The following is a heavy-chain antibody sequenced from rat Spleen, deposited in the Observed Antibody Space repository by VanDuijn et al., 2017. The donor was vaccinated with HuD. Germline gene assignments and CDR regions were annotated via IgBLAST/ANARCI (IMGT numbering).Heavy chain of an antibody. Sequence: EVQLVESGGGLVQPGRSLKLSCAASGFTFSNYDMAWVRQAPTKGLEWVASISPSGGSTYYRDSVKGRFTLSRDNAKSTLFLQMGSLRSEDTATYYCTQQLGDWFAYWGQGTLVTVSS. CDR3: TQQLGDWFAY. J-gene: IGHJ3*01. CDR2: ISPSGGST. CDR1: GFTFSNYD. D-gene: IGHD1-10*01. V-gene: IGHV5-27*01.